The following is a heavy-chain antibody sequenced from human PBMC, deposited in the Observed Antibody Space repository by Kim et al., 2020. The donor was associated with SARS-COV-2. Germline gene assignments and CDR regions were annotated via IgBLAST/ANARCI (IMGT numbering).Heavy chain of an antibody. V-gene: IGHV4-31*03. D-gene: IGHD3-22*01. CDR3: ARDIHYYDSSGYSTGAFDI. Sequence: SETLSLTCTVSGGSISSGGYYWSWIRQHPGKGLEWIGYIYYSGSTYYNPSLKSRVTISVDTSKNQFSLKLSSVTAADTAVYYCARDIHYYDSSGYSTGAFDIWGQGTMVTVSS. CDR2: IYYSGST. CDR1: GGSISSGGYY. J-gene: IGHJ3*02.